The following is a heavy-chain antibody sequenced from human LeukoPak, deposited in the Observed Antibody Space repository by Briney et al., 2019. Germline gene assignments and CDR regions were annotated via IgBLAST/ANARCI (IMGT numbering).Heavy chain of an antibody. V-gene: IGHV3-21*04. J-gene: IGHJ6*03. CDR2: ISSSSSYI. Sequence: GGSLRLSCAASGFTFSSYSMNWVRQAPGKGLEWVSSISSSSSYIYYADSVKGRFTISRDNSKNTLYLQMNNLRVEDTAVYYCARGGQYYYYYMDVWGKGTTVSISS. D-gene: IGHD3-10*01. CDR3: ARGGQYYYYYMDV. CDR1: GFTFSSYS.